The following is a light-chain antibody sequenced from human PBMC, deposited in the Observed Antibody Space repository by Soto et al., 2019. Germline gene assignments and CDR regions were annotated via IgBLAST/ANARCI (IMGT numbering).Light chain of an antibody. V-gene: IGKV1-12*01. CDR1: QGISNW. CDR2: GAS. CDR3: QQTNTFLPLT. Sequence: DIQMTQSPSSVSASVGDRVTITCRASQGISNWLAWYQQQPGKAPKLLLYGASSLQSGVPSRFSGGGAGTHFTLIISSLQTEDFATYYCQQTNTFLPLTFGGGTKVEI. J-gene: IGKJ4*01.